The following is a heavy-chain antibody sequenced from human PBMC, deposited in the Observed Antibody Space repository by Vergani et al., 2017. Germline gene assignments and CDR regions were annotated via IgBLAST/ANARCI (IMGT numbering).Heavy chain of an antibody. V-gene: IGHV3-9*01. D-gene: IGHD2-2*01. CDR3: AKDNRYCSSTSCPEADYYMDV. CDR2: ISWNSGSI. J-gene: IGHJ6*03. Sequence: EVQVVESGGGLVQPGRSLRLSCAASGFTFDDYAMHWVRQAPGKGLEWVSRISWNSGSIGYADSVKGRFTISRDNAKNSLYLQMNSLRAEDTALYYCAKDNRYCSSTSCPEADYYMDVWGKGTTVTVAS. CDR1: GFTFDDYA.